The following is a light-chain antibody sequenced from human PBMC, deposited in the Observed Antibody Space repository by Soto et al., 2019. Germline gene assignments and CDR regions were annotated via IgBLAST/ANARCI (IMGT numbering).Light chain of an antibody. Sequence: DIQMTQSPSSLSASVGDRVTITCRASQNISNYLNWYQQKPGKAPNPLIYAASSLQSGVASRFSGRGSGTDFALTISSLQPEDFTTYYCQQSYSTPRTFGQGTKLEIK. J-gene: IGKJ2*02. V-gene: IGKV1-39*01. CDR2: AAS. CDR3: QQSYSTPRT. CDR1: QNISNY.